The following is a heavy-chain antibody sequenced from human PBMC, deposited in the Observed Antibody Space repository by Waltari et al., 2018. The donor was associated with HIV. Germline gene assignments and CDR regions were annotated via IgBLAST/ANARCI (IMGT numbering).Heavy chain of an antibody. V-gene: IGHV1-3*01. Sequence: QVQLVQSGAEVKKPGASVTVSCTASGYTVTSYAMPWVRQAPGQRLEWMGWINAGNGNTKYSQKFQGRVTITRDTSASTAYMELSSLRSEDTAVYYCARDEGSITMVRGAPWAFDIWGQGTMVTVSS. CDR2: INAGNGNT. CDR1: GYTVTSYA. J-gene: IGHJ3*02. D-gene: IGHD3-10*01. CDR3: ARDEGSITMVRGAPWAFDI.